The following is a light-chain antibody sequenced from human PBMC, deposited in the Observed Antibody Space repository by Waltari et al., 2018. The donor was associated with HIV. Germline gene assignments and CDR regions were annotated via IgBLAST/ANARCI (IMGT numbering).Light chain of an antibody. CDR3: QQYSITQYS. Sequence: DIVMTQSPDSLAVSLGGRATINCKSSQSLLYTSNNKDSLAWYQQKPGQPPKLLIYWASTRDSGVPDRFSGSGSGTDFTLTNSSLQPEDVAVYYCQQYSITQYSFGQGTKLEIK. CDR1: QSLLYTSNNKDS. J-gene: IGKJ2*03. V-gene: IGKV4-1*01. CDR2: WAS.